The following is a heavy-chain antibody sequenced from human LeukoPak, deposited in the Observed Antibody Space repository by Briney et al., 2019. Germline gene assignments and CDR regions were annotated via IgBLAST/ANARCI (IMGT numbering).Heavy chain of an antibody. V-gene: IGHV3-23*01. J-gene: IGHJ6*02. CDR2: LSGSGDST. CDR3: ASLHRAYYGMDV. CDR1: GFTFSSCA. D-gene: IGHD4-11*01. Sequence: GGSLRLSCAASGFTFSSCAMSWVRQAPGKGLEWVSALSGSGDSTYYADSVKGRFTISRDNFKNTLYLQMNSLRAEDTAVYYCASLHRAYYGMDVWGQGTTVTVSS.